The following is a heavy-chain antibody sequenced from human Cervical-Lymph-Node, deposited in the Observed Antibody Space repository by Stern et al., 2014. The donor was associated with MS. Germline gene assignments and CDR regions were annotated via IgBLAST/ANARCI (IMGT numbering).Heavy chain of an antibody. CDR3: ARSPGDYYYYGMDV. CDR2: IYYSGST. CDR1: GGSISSYY. V-gene: IGHV4-59*01. Sequence: VQLVESGPGLVKPSETLSLTCTVSGGSISSYYWSWIRQPPGKGLEWIGYIYYSGSTNYNPSLKSRVTISVDTSKNQFSLKLSSVTAAYTAVYYCARSPGDYYYYGMDVWGQGTTVTVSS. J-gene: IGHJ6*02.